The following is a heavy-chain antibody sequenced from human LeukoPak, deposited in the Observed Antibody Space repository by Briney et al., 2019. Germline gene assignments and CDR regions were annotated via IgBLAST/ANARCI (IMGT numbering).Heavy chain of an antibody. CDR3: ARDPNGNYVGAFEM. D-gene: IGHD4-17*01. CDR1: GFSFSSFA. Sequence: GGSLRLSCAASGFSFSSFAMMWVRQAPGMGLELISAILSGGDVFFYGDSVRGRFTISRDDSTNTLFLQMNNLRADDSAVYYCARDPNGNYVGAFEMWGPGTTVTVSS. CDR2: ILSGGDVF. J-gene: IGHJ3*02. V-gene: IGHV3-23*01.